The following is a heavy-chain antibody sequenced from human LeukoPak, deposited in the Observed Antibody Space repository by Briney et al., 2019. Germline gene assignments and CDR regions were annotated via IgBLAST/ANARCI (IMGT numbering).Heavy chain of an antibody. Sequence: GGSLRLSCAASGFTFSSYAMHWVRQAPGKGLEWVAVISYDGSNKYYADSVKGRFTISRDNAKNTLYLQMNSLRAEDTAVYYCARDSPPNLRYSGNNFDYWGQGTLVTVSS. J-gene: IGHJ4*02. CDR3: ARDSPPNLRYSGNNFDY. D-gene: IGHD1-26*01. V-gene: IGHV3-30*04. CDR1: GFTFSSYA. CDR2: ISYDGSNK.